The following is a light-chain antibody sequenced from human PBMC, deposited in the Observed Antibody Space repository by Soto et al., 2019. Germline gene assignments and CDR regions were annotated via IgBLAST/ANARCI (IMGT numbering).Light chain of an antibody. CDR1: QSISGY. Sequence: IWMTQSPSLLSASTGDRVTISCRASQSISGYLNWYQQKPGKAPNLLIFDASSLQSGVPSRFSGRGSGAEYTLTISSLQPEDFATYFCQHSYSNFPITFGQGTRLEN. V-gene: IGKV1-39*01. CDR3: QHSYSNFPIT. J-gene: IGKJ5*01. CDR2: DAS.